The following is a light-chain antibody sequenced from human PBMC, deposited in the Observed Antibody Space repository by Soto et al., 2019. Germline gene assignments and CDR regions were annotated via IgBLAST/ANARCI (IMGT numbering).Light chain of an antibody. J-gene: IGKJ1*01. V-gene: IGKV3-15*01. CDR3: QLSNSYSCS. CDR2: GAS. Sequence: IVRAKSPATTSVPNGERATLSCRASQSVSSNLAWYQQKPGQAPRLLIYGASTRATGIPARFSGSGSGTEFTLTICSPQPDDFATYCTQLSNSYSCSFGDGTKVDIK. CDR1: QSVSSN.